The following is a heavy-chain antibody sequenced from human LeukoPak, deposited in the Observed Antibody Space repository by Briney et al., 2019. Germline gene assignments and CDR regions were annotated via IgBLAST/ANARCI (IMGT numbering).Heavy chain of an antibody. V-gene: IGHV3-30*18. J-gene: IGHJ1*01. Sequence: GRSLRLSCAASGFTFSSYGMHWVRQAPGKGLEWVAVISYDGSNKYYADSVKGRFTISRDNSKNTLYLQMNSLRAEDTAVYYCAKASYYDILTGYTEYFQHWGQGTLVTVSS. CDR2: ISYDGSNK. CDR1: GFTFSSYG. D-gene: IGHD3-9*01. CDR3: AKASYYDILTGYTEYFQH.